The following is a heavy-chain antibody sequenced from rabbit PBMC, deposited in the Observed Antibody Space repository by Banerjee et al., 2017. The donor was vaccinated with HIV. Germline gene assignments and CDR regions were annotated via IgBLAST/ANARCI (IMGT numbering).Heavy chain of an antibody. CDR3: ARDGGDWGYYFNL. V-gene: IGHV1S45*01. CDR2: INTISGDT. Sequence: QEQLEESGGDLVKPEGSLTLTCTASGFSFSNKYVMCWVRQAPGKGLEWIACINTISGDTVYATWAKGRFTISKASWTTVTLQMTSLTAADTASYFCARDGGDWGYYFNLWGPGTLVTVS. J-gene: IGHJ4*01. D-gene: IGHD4-1*01. CDR1: GFSFSNKYV.